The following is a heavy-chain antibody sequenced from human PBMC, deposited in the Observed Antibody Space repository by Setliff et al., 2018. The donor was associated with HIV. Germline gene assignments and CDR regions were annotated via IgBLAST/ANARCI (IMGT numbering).Heavy chain of an antibody. D-gene: IGHD6-19*01. CDR3: ASRGPSSGWFFDAFDI. CDR2: MNPNSGNT. J-gene: IGHJ3*02. V-gene: IGHV1-8*02. Sequence: ASVKVSCKASGYTFTSYDINWVRQATGQGLEWMGWMNPNSGNTGYAQKFQGRVTMTRDTSTSTVYMELSSLRSDDTAVYYCASRGPSSGWFFDAFDIWGQGTMVTVSS. CDR1: GYTFTSYD.